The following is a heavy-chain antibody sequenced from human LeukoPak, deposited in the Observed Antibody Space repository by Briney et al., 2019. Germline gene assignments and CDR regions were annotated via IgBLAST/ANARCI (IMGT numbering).Heavy chain of an antibody. Sequence: SDTLTLTCAVYGGSFSGYYWSWIRQPPGKGLEWIGEINHSGSTNYNPYLTSRVTISVDTSKNQFSLKLSSVTAADTAVYYCARGIKRITMVRGPRWFDPWGQGTLVTVSS. CDR2: INHSGST. CDR3: ARGIKRITMVRGPRWFDP. CDR1: GGSFSGYY. J-gene: IGHJ5*02. V-gene: IGHV4-34*01. D-gene: IGHD3-10*01.